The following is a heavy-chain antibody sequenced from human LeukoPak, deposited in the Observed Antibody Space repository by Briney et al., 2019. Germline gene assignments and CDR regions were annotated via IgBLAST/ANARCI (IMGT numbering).Heavy chain of an antibody. CDR3: ARERSGWYVGFDI. CDR2: IKEDGSEK. D-gene: IGHD6-19*01. J-gene: IGHJ3*02. V-gene: IGHV3-7*01. CDR1: GMTFSSYW. Sequence: GGSLRLSCAASGMTFSSYWMSWVRQAPGKGLEWVANIKEDGSEKNHVDSVKGRFTISRDNPKNSLYLQMNSLRAEDTAVYYCARERSGWYVGFDIWGQGTMVTASS.